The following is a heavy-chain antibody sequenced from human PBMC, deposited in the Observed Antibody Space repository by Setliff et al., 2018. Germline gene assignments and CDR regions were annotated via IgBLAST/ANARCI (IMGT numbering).Heavy chain of an antibody. J-gene: IGHJ4*02. CDR3: ARDLGHGGDSDY. D-gene: IGHD2-21*02. CDR1: GGSISSYY. V-gene: IGHV4-59*12. Sequence: SETLSLTCTVSGGSISSYYWSWIRQPPGKGLEWIGYIYYSGTTNYNPSLKSRVTISVDTSKNQFSLKLSSVTATDTAVYYCARDLGHGGDSDYWGQGILVTVSS. CDR2: IYYSGTT.